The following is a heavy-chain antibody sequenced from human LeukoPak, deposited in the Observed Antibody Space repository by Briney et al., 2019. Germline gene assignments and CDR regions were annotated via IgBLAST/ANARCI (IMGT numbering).Heavy chain of an antibody. CDR3: AREVSGDPWYNWFDP. J-gene: IGHJ5*02. Sequence: GGSLRLSCAASGFTLSSYWMSWVRQAPEKGLEWVANIKPDGSEKYYVDSVKGRFTISRDNAKNSLYLQMNSLRADDTAVYYCAREVSGDPWYNWFDPWGQGTLVTVSS. CDR1: GFTLSSYW. CDR2: IKPDGSEK. V-gene: IGHV3-7*01. D-gene: IGHD4-17*01.